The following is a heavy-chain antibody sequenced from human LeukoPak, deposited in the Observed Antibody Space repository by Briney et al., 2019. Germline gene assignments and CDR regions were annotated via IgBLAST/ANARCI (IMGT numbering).Heavy chain of an antibody. CDR1: GFTFSSYE. D-gene: IGHD6-6*01. V-gene: IGHV3-48*03. CDR3: ARGRGGSSGY. Sequence: QPGGSLRLSCAASGFTFSSYEMNWVRQAPGKGLEWVSHISSSGSTIYYADSVKGRFTISRDNAKNSLHLQMNSLRAEDAAVYYCARGRGGSSGYWGQGTLVTVSS. CDR2: ISSSGSTI. J-gene: IGHJ4*02.